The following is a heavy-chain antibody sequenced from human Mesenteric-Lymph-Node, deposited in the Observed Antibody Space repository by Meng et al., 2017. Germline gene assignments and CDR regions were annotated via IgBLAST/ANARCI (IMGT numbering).Heavy chain of an antibody. D-gene: IGHD5-18*01. CDR3: ARGTAMEGFDY. CDR2: IKQDGSEK. J-gene: IGHJ4*02. V-gene: IGHV3-7*04. Sequence: GESLKISCAPSGFTFSSYEMSWVRQAPGKGLEWVANIKQDGSEKYYVDSVKGRFTISRDNSKNTLYLQMNSLRAEDTAVYYCARGTAMEGFDYWGQGTLVTVSS. CDR1: GFTFSSYE.